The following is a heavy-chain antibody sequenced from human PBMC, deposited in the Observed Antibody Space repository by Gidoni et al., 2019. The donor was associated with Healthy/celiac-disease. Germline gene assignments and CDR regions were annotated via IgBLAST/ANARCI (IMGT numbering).Heavy chain of an antibody. J-gene: IGHJ4*02. CDR1: GFTVSSYT. V-gene: IGHV3-21*01. D-gene: IGHD3-22*01. CDR3: ARAPYFYDSSFYYYFDY. CDR2: ISFSSSYI. Sequence: ELQLVESGGGLVKPGGSLRLSCAASGFTVSSYTMNWVRQAPGKGLEWVSSISFSSSYIYYADSVKGRFTISRDNAKNSLYLQMNSLRAEDTAVYYCARAPYFYDSSFYYYFDYWGQGTLVTVSS.